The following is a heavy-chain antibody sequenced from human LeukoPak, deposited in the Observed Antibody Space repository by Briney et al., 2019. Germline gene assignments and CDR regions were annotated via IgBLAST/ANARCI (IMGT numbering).Heavy chain of an antibody. CDR1: GFTVSSNY. V-gene: IGHV3-53*01. J-gene: IGHJ4*02. CDR3: ARLGGYYDSSGYSGADYFDY. D-gene: IGHD3-22*01. CDR2: IYSGGST. Sequence: GGSLRLSCAASGFTVSSNYMSWVRQAPGKGLEWVSVIYSGGSTYYPDSVRGRFTISRDNSKNTLYLQMNSLRAEDRAVYYCARLGGYYDSSGYSGADYFDYWGQGTLVTVSS.